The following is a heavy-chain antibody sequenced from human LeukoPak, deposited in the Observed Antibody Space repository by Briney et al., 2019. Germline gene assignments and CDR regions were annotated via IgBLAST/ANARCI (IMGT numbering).Heavy chain of an antibody. V-gene: IGHV1-18*01. D-gene: IGHD3-3*01. CDR2: ISAYNGNT. Sequence: ASVKVSCKASGYTFTSYGISWVRQAPGQGLEWMGWISAYNGNTNYAQKLQGRVTMTTDTSTSTAYMELRSLRSDDTAVYYCARVVIIPGDDYYYGMDVWGQGTTATVSS. J-gene: IGHJ6*02. CDR1: GYTFTSYG. CDR3: ARVVIIPGDDYYYGMDV.